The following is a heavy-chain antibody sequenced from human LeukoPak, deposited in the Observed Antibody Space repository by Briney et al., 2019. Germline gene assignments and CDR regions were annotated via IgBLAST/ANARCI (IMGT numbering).Heavy chain of an antibody. V-gene: IGHV4-34*01. CDR3: AETGEISSI. D-gene: IGHD1-14*01. J-gene: IGHJ3*02. Sequence: SETLPLTCAVYGVSFSGYYWSWIRQPPGKGLEWIGEINHSGSTNYNPSLKSRVTLSLDTSKNQFSLNLTSVTAADTAAYYCAETGEISSIWGRGTMVTVSS. CDR1: GVSFSGYY. CDR2: INHSGST.